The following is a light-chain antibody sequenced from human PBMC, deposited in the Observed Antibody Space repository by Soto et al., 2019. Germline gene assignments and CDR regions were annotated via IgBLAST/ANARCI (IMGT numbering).Light chain of an antibody. V-gene: IGKV3-15*01. Sequence: EIVMTQSPATLSVSPGETATLSCRASQSISTNLAWYQQKVGKTPKLLVYGASTRATGVPPRFSGSGSGTAYILFISSLQSAEVVVYFCQQYNDWPPIFTFGPGTKVDIK. CDR1: QSISTN. CDR3: QQYNDWPPIFT. J-gene: IGKJ3*01. CDR2: GAS.